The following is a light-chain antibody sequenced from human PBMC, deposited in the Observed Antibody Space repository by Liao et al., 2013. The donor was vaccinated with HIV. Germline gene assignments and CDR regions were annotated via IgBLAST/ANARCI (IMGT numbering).Light chain of an antibody. V-gene: IGLV3-1*01. CDR1: KLGDKY. CDR2: KDT. CDR3: QAWDSNTAYV. Sequence: SYDLTQPPSVSVSPGQTASITCSGDKLGDKYTCWYQQKPGQSPVLVIYKDTKRPSGIPGRFSGSNSENTATLTISGTQPMDEADYYCQAWDSNTAYVFGTGTKVSV. J-gene: IGLJ1*01.